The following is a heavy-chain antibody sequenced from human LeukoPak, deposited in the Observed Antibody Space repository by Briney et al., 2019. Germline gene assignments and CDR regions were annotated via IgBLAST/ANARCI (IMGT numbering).Heavy chain of an antibody. CDR3: AREVDTAMAVFSGPFFDY. CDR2: IYYSGST. V-gene: IGHV4-61*01. D-gene: IGHD5-18*01. CDR1: GGSVSSGSYY. J-gene: IGHJ4*02. Sequence: SQTLSLTCTVSGGSVSSGSYYWSWIRQPPGKGLEWIGYIYYSGSTNYNPSLKSRVTISVDTSKNQFSLKLSSVTAADTAVYYCAREVDTAMAVFSGPFFDYWGQGTLVTVSS.